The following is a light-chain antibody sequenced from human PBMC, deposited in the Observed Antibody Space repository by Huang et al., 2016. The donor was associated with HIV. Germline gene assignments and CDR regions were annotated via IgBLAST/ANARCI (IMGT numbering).Light chain of an antibody. CDR2: GTS. Sequence: ILTQSPGSLSLSPGDRVTLSCRASQSVDSGYVAWYHQTPGQSPRLIVYGTSSRASGIPSRFSGSWSGRDFSLTISGLESEDFGVYYCHQYGSSMATFGQGTKVDI. CDR1: QSVDSGY. V-gene: IGKV3-20*01. CDR3: HQYGSSMAT. J-gene: IGKJ2*01.